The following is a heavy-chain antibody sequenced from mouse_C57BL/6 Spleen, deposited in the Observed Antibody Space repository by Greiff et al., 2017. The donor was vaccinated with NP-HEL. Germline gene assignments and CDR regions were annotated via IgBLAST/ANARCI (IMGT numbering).Heavy chain of an antibody. J-gene: IGHJ4*01. CDR2: IDPEDGDT. CDR1: GFNIKDYY. D-gene: IGHD2-4*01. Sequence: VQLQQSGAELVRPGASVKLSCTASGFNIKDYYMHWVKQRPEQGLEWIGRIDPEDGDTEYAPKFQGKATMTADTSSNTAYLQLSSLTSEDTAVYYCTGEYDSYYAMDYWGQGTSVTVSS. CDR3: TGEYDSYYAMDY. V-gene: IGHV14-1*01.